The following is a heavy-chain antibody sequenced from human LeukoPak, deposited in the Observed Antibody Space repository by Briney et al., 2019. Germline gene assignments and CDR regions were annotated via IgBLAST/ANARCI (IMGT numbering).Heavy chain of an antibody. CDR1: GGSISSGSYY. V-gene: IGHV4-61*02. CDR3: ARAVVDYYYYMDV. CDR2: IYTSGST. J-gene: IGHJ6*03. D-gene: IGHD2-2*01. Sequence: PSQTLSLTCTVSGGSISSGSYYWSWIRQPAGTGLEWLGRIYTSGSTNYNPSLKSRVTISVDTSKNQFSLKLSSVTAADTAVYYCARAVVDYYYYMDVWGKGTTVTISS.